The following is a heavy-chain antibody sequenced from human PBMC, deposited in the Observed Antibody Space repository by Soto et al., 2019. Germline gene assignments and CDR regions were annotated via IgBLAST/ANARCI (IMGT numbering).Heavy chain of an antibody. Sequence: EVQLLESGGGLVQPGGSLRLSCAASGFSFSSYAMSWVRQAPGKGLEWVSTIRGSDGKTFYADSVKGRFSISRDTSDNTLYLQMNSVRADDTAIYCCARWNYLAYWGQGARVTVS. D-gene: IGHD2-15*01. J-gene: IGHJ4*02. CDR1: GFSFSSYA. CDR3: ARWNYLAY. CDR2: IRGSDGKT. V-gene: IGHV3-23*01.